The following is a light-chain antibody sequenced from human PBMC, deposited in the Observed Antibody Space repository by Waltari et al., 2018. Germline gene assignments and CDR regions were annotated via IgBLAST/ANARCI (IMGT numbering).Light chain of an antibody. J-gene: IGLJ1*01. CDR1: SSDVGGYNY. V-gene: IGLV2-23*02. CDR3: CSYAGSSTYV. CDR2: DVS. Sequence: QSALTQPASVSGSPGQSITIXCTGTSSDVGGYNYVSWYQQHPGKAPKLMIYDVSKRPSGVSNRFSGSKSGNTASLTISGLQAEDEADYYCCSYAGSSTYVFGTGTKVTVL.